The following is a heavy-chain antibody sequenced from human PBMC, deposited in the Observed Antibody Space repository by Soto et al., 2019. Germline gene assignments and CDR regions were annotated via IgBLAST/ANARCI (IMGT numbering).Heavy chain of an antibody. J-gene: IGHJ6*02. D-gene: IGHD4-17*01. CDR1: GGTFSSYA. CDR3: ARNPKVDYGDYVYGIQLWSNPHMDV. V-gene: IGHV1-69*13. Sequence: GASVKVSCKASGGTFSSYAISWVRQAPGQGLEWMGGIIPIFGTANYAQKFQGRVTITADESTSTAYMELSSLRSEDTAVYYCARNPKVDYGDYVYGIQLWSNPHMDVWGQGTTVTVSS. CDR2: IIPIFGTA.